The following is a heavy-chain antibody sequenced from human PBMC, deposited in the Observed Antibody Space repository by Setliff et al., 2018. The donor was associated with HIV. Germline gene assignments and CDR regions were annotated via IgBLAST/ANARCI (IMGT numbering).Heavy chain of an antibody. CDR2: ISAYSDNT. V-gene: IGHV1-18*01. J-gene: IGHJ3*02. Sequence: ASVKVSCKASGYTFTNFAISWVRQAPGQGLEWVGWISAYSDNTYYAQSLQGRVTMTTDTTSSTSYMELRSLRSDDTAMYYCARIRAGALLNAFDIWGQGTMVTVSS. CDR3: ARIRAGALLNAFDI. D-gene: IGHD1-26*01. CDR1: GYTFTNFA.